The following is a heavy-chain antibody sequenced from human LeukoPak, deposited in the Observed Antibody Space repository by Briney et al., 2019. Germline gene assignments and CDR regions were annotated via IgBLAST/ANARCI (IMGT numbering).Heavy chain of an antibody. CDR3: AREAYSGSYYLDY. J-gene: IGHJ4*02. CDR2: ISAYNGNT. CDR1: GYTFTSYG. D-gene: IGHD1-26*01. Sequence: ASVKVSCKATGYTFTSYGISWVRQAPGQGLEWMGWISAYNGNTNYAQKLQDRVTMTTDTPTSTAYMELRSLRSDDTAVYYCAREAYSGSYYLDYWGQGTLVTVSS. V-gene: IGHV1-18*01.